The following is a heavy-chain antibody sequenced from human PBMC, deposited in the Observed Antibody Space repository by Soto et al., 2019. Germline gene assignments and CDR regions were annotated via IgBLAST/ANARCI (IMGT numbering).Heavy chain of an antibody. Sequence: ASVKVSCKASGYTFTGYYMHWVRQAPGQGLEWMGWINPNSGGTNYAQKFQGWVTMTRDTSISTAYMELSRLRSDDTAVYYCARDGTGDAESYAFDIWGQGTMVTVSS. V-gene: IGHV1-2*04. CDR3: ARDGTGDAESYAFDI. CDR1: GYTFTGYY. J-gene: IGHJ3*02. D-gene: IGHD7-27*01. CDR2: INPNSGGT.